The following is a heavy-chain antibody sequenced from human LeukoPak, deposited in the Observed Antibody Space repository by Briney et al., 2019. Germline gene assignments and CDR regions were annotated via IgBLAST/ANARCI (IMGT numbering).Heavy chain of an antibody. V-gene: IGHV3-66*01. CDR2: IYSGGST. J-gene: IGHJ3*02. D-gene: IGHD6-19*01. CDR1: GFTVSSNY. CDR3: ARDRGAVAGSLVGAFDI. Sequence: GGSLRLSCAASGFTVSSNYMSWVRQAPGKGLEWVSAIYSGGSTYYADSVKGRFTISRDNSKNTLYLQMNSLRAEDTAVYYCARDRGAVAGSLVGAFDIWGQGTMVTVSS.